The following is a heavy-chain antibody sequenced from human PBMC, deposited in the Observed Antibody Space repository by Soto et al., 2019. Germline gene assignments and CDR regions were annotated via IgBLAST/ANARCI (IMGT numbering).Heavy chain of an antibody. J-gene: IGHJ6*02. Sequence: ASVKVSCKASGYTFTSYGISWVRQAPGQGLEWMGWISAYNGNTNYAQKLQGRVTMTTDTSTSTAYMELRSLRSDDTAVYYCARQHQWELVVGYYDGMDVWGQGTTVTVSS. D-gene: IGHD1-26*01. CDR3: ARQHQWELVVGYYDGMDV. CDR1: GYTFTSYG. CDR2: ISAYNGNT. V-gene: IGHV1-18*01.